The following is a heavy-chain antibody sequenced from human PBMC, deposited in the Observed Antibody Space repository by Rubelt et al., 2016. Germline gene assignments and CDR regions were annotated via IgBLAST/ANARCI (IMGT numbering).Heavy chain of an antibody. CDR3: ARMVNDFWSGYHNWFDP. J-gene: IGHJ5*02. D-gene: IGHD3-3*01. Sequence: QVQLVQSGAEVKKPGASVKVSCKASGYTFTSYDINWVRQATGQGLEWRGWMNPNSGNTGYAQKFQGRVTMTRNTSIRPAYMELSSLRSEDTAVYYCARMVNDFWSGYHNWFDPWGQGTLVTVSS. CDR2: MNPNSGNT. CDR1: GYTFTSYD. V-gene: IGHV1-8*01.